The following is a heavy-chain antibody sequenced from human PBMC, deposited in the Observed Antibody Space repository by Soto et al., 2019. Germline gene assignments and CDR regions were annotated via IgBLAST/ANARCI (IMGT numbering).Heavy chain of an antibody. Sequence: SETLSLTCTVSGGSISSYYWSWIRQPPGKGLEWIGYIYYSGSTNYNPSLKSRVTISVDTSKNQFSLKLSSVTAADTAVYYCARDRTNFVGYFDYWGQGTLVTVSS. J-gene: IGHJ4*02. V-gene: IGHV4-59*01. D-gene: IGHD1-1*01. CDR3: ARDRTNFVGYFDY. CDR2: IYYSGST. CDR1: GGSISSYY.